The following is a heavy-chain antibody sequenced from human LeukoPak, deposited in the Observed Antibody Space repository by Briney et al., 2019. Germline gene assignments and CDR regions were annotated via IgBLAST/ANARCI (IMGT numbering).Heavy chain of an antibody. CDR3: ATEIQNIAGRVY. Sequence: SETLSLTCTVSGYSISSGYYWGWIRQAPEKGLEWIGNLYHSGSTHYNPSLKSRVSISVDTSKNQFSLNLSSVTAADTAVYYCATEIQNIAGRVYWGQGTLVTVSS. CDR1: GYSISSGYY. CDR2: LYHSGST. D-gene: IGHD6-6*01. V-gene: IGHV4-38-2*02. J-gene: IGHJ4*02.